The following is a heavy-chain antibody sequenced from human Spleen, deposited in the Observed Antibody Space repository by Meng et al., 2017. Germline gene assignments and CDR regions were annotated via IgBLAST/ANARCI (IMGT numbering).Heavy chain of an antibody. V-gene: IGHV7-4-1*02. CDR1: GYIFTTYA. CDR3: AAPRSGDY. CDR2: INTXXXKP. Sequence: QVQXXQSGAEXKKPGASVKVSCKASGYIFTTYAMNWVRQAPGQRLAGMGWINTXXXKPTXXXGFTXXXVFSXXXXVSXAXXXITXXXAEXXXXYYCAAPRSGDYWGQGTLVTVSS. J-gene: IGHJ4*02.